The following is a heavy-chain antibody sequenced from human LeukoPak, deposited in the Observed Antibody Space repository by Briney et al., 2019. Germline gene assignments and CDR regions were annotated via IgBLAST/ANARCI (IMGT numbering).Heavy chain of an antibody. D-gene: IGHD2-2*01. CDR1: GGTFSSYA. V-gene: IGHV1-2*02. Sequence: GASVRVSCKASGGTFSSYAFSWVRQAPGQGLEWMGWINPNSGGTNYAQKFQGRVTMTRDTSISTAYMELSRLRSDDTAVYYCASRLVVPAAIPVWGKGTTVTVSS. J-gene: IGHJ6*04. CDR3: ASRLVVPAAIPV. CDR2: INPNSGGT.